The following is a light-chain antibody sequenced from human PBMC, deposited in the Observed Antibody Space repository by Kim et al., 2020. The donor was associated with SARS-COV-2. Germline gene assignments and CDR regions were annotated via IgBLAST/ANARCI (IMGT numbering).Light chain of an antibody. CDR1: SSNIGTYNL. J-gene: IGLJ2*01. CDR2: EVN. V-gene: IGLV2-23*02. CDR3: CSYESSVTWI. Sequence: QSALTQPASVSGSPGQSITISCTGTSSNIGTYNLVSWYQQHPGKVPKLILYEVNKRRSGVSNRLSGSKSGNTASLTISGLQAEDEADYYCCSYESSVTWIFGGGTQLTVL.